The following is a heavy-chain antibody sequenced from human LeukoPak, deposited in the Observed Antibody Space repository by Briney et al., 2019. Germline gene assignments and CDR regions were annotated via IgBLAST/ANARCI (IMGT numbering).Heavy chain of an antibody. J-gene: IGHJ4*02. CDR3: ARDKYFGGAYCGGDCYYARHGSFDY. Sequence: ASVKVSCKASGYTFTSYYMHWVRQAPGQGLEWMGIINPSGGSTSYAQKFQGRVTMTRDTSTSTVYMGLSSLRSEDTAVYYCARDKYFGGAYCGGDCYYARHGSFDYWGQGTLVTVSS. CDR1: GYTFTSYY. V-gene: IGHV1-46*01. CDR2: INPSGGST. D-gene: IGHD2-21*02.